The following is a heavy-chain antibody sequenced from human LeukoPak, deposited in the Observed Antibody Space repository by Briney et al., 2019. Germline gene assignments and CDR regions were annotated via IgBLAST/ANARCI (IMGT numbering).Heavy chain of an antibody. CDR3: AKVAYNWISYGHFDY. Sequence: GGSLRLSCAASGFTFNSYSMNWVRQAPGKGLEWVSSISGSNSYIYYADSMKGRFTISRDNAKNSLYLQMNSLRAEDTAVYYCAKVAYNWISYGHFDYWGQGTLVTVSS. D-gene: IGHD1-20*01. J-gene: IGHJ4*02. CDR1: GFTFNSYS. V-gene: IGHV3-21*04. CDR2: ISGSNSYI.